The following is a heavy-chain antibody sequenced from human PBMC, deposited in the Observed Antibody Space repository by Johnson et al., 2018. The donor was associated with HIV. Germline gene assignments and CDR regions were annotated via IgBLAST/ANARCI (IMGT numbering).Heavy chain of an antibody. CDR3: ASGHMWSAF. CDR2: IYSGGST. D-gene: IGHD2-21*01. Sequence: MLLVESGGGVVQPGGSLRLSCAASGFTVSSNYMSWVRQAPGKGLEWVSVIYSGGSTYYADSVKGRFTISRDNSKNTLYLQMNSLRVEDTAVYYCASGHMWSAFWGQGTMVTVSS. J-gene: IGHJ3*01. CDR1: GFTVSSNY. V-gene: IGHV3-66*01.